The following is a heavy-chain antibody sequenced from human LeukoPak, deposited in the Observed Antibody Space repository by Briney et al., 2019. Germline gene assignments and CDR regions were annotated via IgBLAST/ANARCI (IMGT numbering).Heavy chain of an antibody. CDR3: TTDGIVGVPTWFDP. V-gene: IGHV3-15*01. CDR2: IKSKTDGGTT. J-gene: IGHJ5*02. CDR1: GGSIRSDY. Sequence: ETLSLTCTVSGGSIRSDYWSWIRQPPGKGLEWVGRIKSKTDGGTTDYAAPVKGRFTISRDDSKNTLYLQMNSLKTEDTAVYYCTTDGIVGVPTWFDPWGQGTLVTVSS. D-gene: IGHD1-26*01.